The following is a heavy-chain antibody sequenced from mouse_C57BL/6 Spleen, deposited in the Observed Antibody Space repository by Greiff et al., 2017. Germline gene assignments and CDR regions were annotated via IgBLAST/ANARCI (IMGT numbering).Heavy chain of an antibody. CDR1: GYTFTSYW. CDR2: IEPNSGGT. V-gene: IGHV1-72*01. CDR3: GREEDYDYPWFAD. D-gene: IGHD2-4*01. J-gene: IGHJ3*01. Sequence: QVQLQQPGAELVKPGASVKLSCKASGYTFTSYWMHWVKQRPGRGLEWIGRIEPNSGGTKYNEKFKSKATMTVDKPSSTAYMQLSSLTSEDSAVYYCGREEDYDYPWFADWGQGTLVTVS.